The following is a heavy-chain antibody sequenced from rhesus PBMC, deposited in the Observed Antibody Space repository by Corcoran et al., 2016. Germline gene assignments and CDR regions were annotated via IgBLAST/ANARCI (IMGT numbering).Heavy chain of an antibody. CDR3: TSDRLTTVTY. J-gene: IGHJ4*01. V-gene: IGHV3S16*01. CDR1: GCTLRSYG. CDR2: ISIASSYI. Sequence: EVQLVESGGGLGQPGGSLRLSCAASGCTLRSYGMSWGRQGPGRGLEWVSSISIASSYIYYADSVKGRFTISRDNAKNSLSLQMNSLRAEDTAVYYCTSDRLTTVTYWGQGVLVTVSS. D-gene: IGHD4-35*01.